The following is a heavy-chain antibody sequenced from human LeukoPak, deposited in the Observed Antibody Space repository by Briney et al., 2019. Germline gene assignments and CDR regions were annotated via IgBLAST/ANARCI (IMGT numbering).Heavy chain of an antibody. V-gene: IGHV1-69*13. Sequence: ASVKVSCKASGGTFSSYAISWVRQAPGQGLEWMGGIIPIFGTANYAQKFQGRVTITADESTSTAYMELSSLRSEDTAVYYCAREDFGVVNSYYYYGMDVWGLGTTVTVSS. CDR3: AREDFGVVNSYYYYGMDV. CDR1: GGTFSSYA. J-gene: IGHJ6*02. D-gene: IGHD3-3*01. CDR2: IIPIFGTA.